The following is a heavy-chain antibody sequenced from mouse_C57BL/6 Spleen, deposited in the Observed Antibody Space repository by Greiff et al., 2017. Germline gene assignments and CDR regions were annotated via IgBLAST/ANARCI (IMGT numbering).Heavy chain of an antibody. CDR3: ARPRYYGSSSFDD. CDR2: ISSGSSTI. D-gene: IGHD1-1*01. Sequence: DVHLVESGGGLVKPGGSLKLSCAASGFTFSDYGMHWVRQAPEKGLEWVAYISSGSSTIYYADTVKGRFTISRDNAKNTLFLQMTSLRSEDTAMYYCARPRYYGSSSFDDWGQGTTLTVSS. J-gene: IGHJ2*01. V-gene: IGHV5-17*01. CDR1: GFTFSDYG.